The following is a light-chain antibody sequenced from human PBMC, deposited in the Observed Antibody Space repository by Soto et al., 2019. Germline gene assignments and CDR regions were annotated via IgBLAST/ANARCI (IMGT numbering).Light chain of an antibody. CDR1: QSISTSY. Sequence: EIVLTQSPGTLSLSPGERATLSCRASQSISTSYSAWYQQKPGQAPRLLIFGTSTRATGIPDRFSGSGSGTEFTLTISRVEPEDFAMYYCQQYGSSLGTFGQGTKGDI. CDR3: QQYGSSLGT. CDR2: GTS. V-gene: IGKV3-20*01. J-gene: IGKJ1*01.